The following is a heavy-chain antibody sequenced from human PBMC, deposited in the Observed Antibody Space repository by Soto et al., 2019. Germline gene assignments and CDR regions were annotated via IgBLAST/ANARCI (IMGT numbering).Heavy chain of an antibody. CDR2: VGGSDPNS. CDR3: AKGSLLSPWYFDL. D-gene: IGHD3-10*01. V-gene: IGHV3-23*01. Sequence: EVQLLESGGGLVQPGGSLRLSCAVSGFTFSSYAMSWVRRAPGKGLEWVSAVGGSDPNSYYADSVKGRFTISRDISKNTLYLQMNSLRDEDTALYYCAKGSLLSPWYFDLWGRGTLVTVSS. J-gene: IGHJ2*01. CDR1: GFTFSSYA.